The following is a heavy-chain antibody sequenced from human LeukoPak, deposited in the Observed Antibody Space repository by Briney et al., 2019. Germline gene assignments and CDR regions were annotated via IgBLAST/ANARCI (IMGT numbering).Heavy chain of an antibody. CDR1: GYTFTSYG. CDR3: ARADDIPEDAFDI. D-gene: IGHD1-14*01. J-gene: IGHJ3*02. Sequence: ASVKVSCKASGYTFTSYGISWVRQAPGQGLEWMGWISAYNGNTNYAQKLQGRVTMTTDTSTSTAYMDLRSLRSDHTAVYYCARADDIPEDAFDIWGQGTMVTVSS. V-gene: IGHV1-18*01. CDR2: ISAYNGNT.